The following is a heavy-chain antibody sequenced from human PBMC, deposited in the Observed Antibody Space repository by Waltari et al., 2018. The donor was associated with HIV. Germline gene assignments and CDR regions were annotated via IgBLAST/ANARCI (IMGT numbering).Heavy chain of an antibody. Sequence: QAPLVLSGAEVKKLGDSVTDSCKASSGLFSSHANSLVAPAPGQGLEWMGGIIPIFGTANYAQKFQGRVTITADESTSTAYMELSSLRSEDTAVYYCARDGRDGYSGYGYYYYYGMDVWGQGTTVTVSS. CDR1: SGLFSSHA. D-gene: IGHD5-12*01. V-gene: IGHV1-69*12. CDR3: ARDGRDGYSGYGYYYYYGMDV. J-gene: IGHJ6*02. CDR2: IIPIFGTA.